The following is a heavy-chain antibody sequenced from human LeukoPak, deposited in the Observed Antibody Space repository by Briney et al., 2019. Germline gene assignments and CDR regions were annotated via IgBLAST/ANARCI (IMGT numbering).Heavy chain of an antibody. CDR2: ISAYNGNT. J-gene: IGHJ3*02. CDR3: AGTPYCSSDNCYRFYNGNDAFNI. Sequence: ASVTVSCKASGYTFTSYGISWVRQAPGQGLEWMGWISAYNGNTNYAQKLQGRVTMTTDTSTSTAYMELRSLRSDDTAVYYCAGTPYCSSDNCYRFYNGNDAFNIWGQGTKVTVSS. CDR1: GYTFTSYG. D-gene: IGHD2-2*01. V-gene: IGHV1-18*01.